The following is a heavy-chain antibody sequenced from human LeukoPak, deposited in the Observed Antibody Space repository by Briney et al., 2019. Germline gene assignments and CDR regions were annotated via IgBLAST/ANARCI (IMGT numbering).Heavy chain of an antibody. J-gene: IGHJ4*02. D-gene: IGHD2-15*01. Sequence: PGGSLRLSCAASGFTFSSYEMNWVRQAPGKGLEWVGFIRSKAYGGTTEYAASVKGRFTISRDDSKSIAYLQMNSLKTEDTAVYYCTRDFAVVAATREHFDYWGQGTLVTVSS. V-gene: IGHV3-49*04. CDR1: GFTFSSYE. CDR2: IRSKAYGGTT. CDR3: TRDFAVVAATREHFDY.